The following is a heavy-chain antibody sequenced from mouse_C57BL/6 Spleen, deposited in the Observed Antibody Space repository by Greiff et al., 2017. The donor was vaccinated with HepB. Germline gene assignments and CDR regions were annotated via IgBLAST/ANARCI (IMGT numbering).Heavy chain of an antibody. CDR2: IDPNSGGT. J-gene: IGHJ1*03. CDR1: GYTFTSYW. Sequence: QVQLQQPGAELVKPGASVKLSCKASGYTFTSYWMHWVKQRPGRGLEWLGRIDPNSGGTKYNEKFKSKATLTVDKPSSTAYMQLSSLTSEDSAVYYCARYYGNYGTDWYFDVWGTGTTVTVSS. V-gene: IGHV1-72*01. CDR3: ARYYGNYGTDWYFDV. D-gene: IGHD2-1*01.